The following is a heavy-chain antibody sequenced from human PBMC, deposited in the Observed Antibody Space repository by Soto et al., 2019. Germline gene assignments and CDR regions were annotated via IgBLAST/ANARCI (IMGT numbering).Heavy chain of an antibody. V-gene: IGHV4-61*01. CDR1: GGSVSSGTYH. D-gene: IGHD5-18*01. CDR2: IYNSGST. CDR3: ARDVYTNVWAFDE. J-gene: IGHJ4*02. Sequence: PSETLSLTCTVSGGSVSSGTYHWSWIRQSPGKGLEWIGYIYNSGSTNFNPSLKSRVTISVDTSKNQFSLELSSVTAADTAVYYCARDVYTNVWAFDEWGQGTLVTVSS.